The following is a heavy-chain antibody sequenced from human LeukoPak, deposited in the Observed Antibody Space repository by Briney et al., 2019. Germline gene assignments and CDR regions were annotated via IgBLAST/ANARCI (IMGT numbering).Heavy chain of an antibody. V-gene: IGHV3-74*01. CDR3: ARGVRIAAAGHDY. Sequence: QPGGSLRLSCAASGFTFSSYWMHWVRQAPGKGLVWVSRVNSDGSSTSYADSVKGRFTISRDNAKNTLYLQMNSLRAKDTAVYYCARGVRIAAAGHDYWGQGTLVTVSS. CDR1: GFTFSSYW. D-gene: IGHD6-13*01. CDR2: VNSDGSST. J-gene: IGHJ4*02.